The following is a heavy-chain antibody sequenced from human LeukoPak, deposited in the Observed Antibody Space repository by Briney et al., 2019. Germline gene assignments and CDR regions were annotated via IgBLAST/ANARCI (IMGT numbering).Heavy chain of an antibody. CDR1: GFTFSSYA. CDR3: AKDGNGFTMIVARTFDY. CDR2: ISGSGGST. J-gene: IGHJ4*02. V-gene: IGHV3-23*01. Sequence: PGGSLRLSCAASGFTFSSYAMSWVRQAPGRGLEWVSAISGSGGSTYYADSVKGRFTISRDNSKNTLYLQMNSLRAEDTAVYYCAKDGNGFTMIVARTFDYWGQGTLVTVSS. D-gene: IGHD3-22*01.